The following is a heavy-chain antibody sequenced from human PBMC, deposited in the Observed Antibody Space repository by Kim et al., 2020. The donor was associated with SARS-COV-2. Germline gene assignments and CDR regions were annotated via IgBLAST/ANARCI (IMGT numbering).Heavy chain of an antibody. CDR3: ASEYPTYSGGSYPASH. CDR2: INHSGST. CDR1: GGSFSGYY. Sequence: SETLSLTCAVYGGSFSGYYWSWIRQPPGKGLEWIGEINHSGSTNYNPSLKSRVTISVDTSKNQFSLKLSSVTAADTAVYYCASEYPTYSGGSYPASHWGQGTLVTVSS. J-gene: IGHJ4*02. D-gene: IGHD2-15*01. V-gene: IGHV4-34*01.